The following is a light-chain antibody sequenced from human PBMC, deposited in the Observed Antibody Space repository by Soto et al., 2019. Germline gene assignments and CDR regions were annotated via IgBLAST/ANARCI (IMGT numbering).Light chain of an antibody. V-gene: IGLV2-14*01. CDR3: SSCTTSYFYV. CDR2: GVK. CDR1: GRDIGAYNY. Sequence: QSALTQPASVSGSPGQSITISCTGSGRDIGAYNYVSWYQQHPGKAPKLIIYGVKNRPSGVSNRFSASKSAFTASLTISGLQAEDEADYYCSSCTTSYFYVFGPGTKVTVL. J-gene: IGLJ1*01.